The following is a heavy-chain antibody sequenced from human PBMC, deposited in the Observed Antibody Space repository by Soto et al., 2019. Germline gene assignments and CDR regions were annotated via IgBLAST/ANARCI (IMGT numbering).Heavy chain of an antibody. CDR2: INPNSGGT. CDR3: AIDLSIAGPGVVDAFDI. CDR1: GYTFTGYY. J-gene: IGHJ3*02. Sequence: ASVKVSCKASGYTFTGYYMHWVRQAPGQGLEWMGWINPNSGGTNYAQKFQGWVTMTRDTSISTAYMELSRLRSDDTAVYYCAIDLSIAGPGVVDAFDIWGQGTMVTVSS. D-gene: IGHD6-6*01. V-gene: IGHV1-2*04.